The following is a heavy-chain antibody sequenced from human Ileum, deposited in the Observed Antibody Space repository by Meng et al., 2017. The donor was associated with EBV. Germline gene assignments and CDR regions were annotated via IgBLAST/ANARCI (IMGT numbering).Heavy chain of an antibody. Sequence: QVLLQKSGPGLVKPTQTLSLTCTVSGGYISSSNYYWSWIRQPPGKGLEWSGHIYNSGSTYYNPSLKSRITISVDTSKNQFSLKLSSVTAADTAVYYCARGQKGYFDLWGRGTLVTVSS. CDR1: GGYISSSNYY. CDR2: IYNSGST. CDR3: ARGQKGYFDL. J-gene: IGHJ2*01. V-gene: IGHV4-30-4*01.